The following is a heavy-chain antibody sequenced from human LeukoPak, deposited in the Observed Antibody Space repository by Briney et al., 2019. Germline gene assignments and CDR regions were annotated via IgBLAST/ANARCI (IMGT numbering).Heavy chain of an antibody. Sequence: PSETLSLTCTVSGYSISSTYYWSWIRQPPGKGLEWIGYIYYSGSTNYNPSLKSRVTISVDTSKNQFSLKLSSVTAADTAVYYCARVGQDILTGYPMGAFDIWGQGTMVTVSS. V-gene: IGHV4-61*01. J-gene: IGHJ3*02. D-gene: IGHD3-9*01. CDR1: GYSISSTYY. CDR2: IYYSGST. CDR3: ARVGQDILTGYPMGAFDI.